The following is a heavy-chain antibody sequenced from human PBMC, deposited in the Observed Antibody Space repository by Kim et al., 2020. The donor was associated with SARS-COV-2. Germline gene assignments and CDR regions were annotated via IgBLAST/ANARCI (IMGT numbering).Heavy chain of an antibody. CDR1: GFTFSSYE. J-gene: IGHJ4*02. CDR2: ISSSGSTI. D-gene: IGHD3-16*02. Sequence: GGSLRLSCAASGFTFSSYEMNWVRQAPGKGLEWVSYISSSGSTIYYADSVMGRFTISRDNAKNSLYLQMNSLRAEDTAVYYCAREARLGELSLWSYWGQGTLVTVSS. V-gene: IGHV3-48*03. CDR3: AREARLGELSLWSY.